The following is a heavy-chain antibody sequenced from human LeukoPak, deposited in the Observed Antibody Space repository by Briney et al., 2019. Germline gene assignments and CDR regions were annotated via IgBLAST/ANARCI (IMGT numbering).Heavy chain of an antibody. V-gene: IGHV4-38-2*02. CDR2: IYYSGST. CDR1: GYSINSGYY. CDR3: ARGFMVRGQYYYYYMEV. Sequence: SETLSLTCTVSGYSINSGYYWGWIRQPPGKGLEWIGSIYYSGSTYYNPSLKSRVTISVDTSKNQFSLKLSSVTAADTAVYYCARGFMVRGQYYYYYMEVWGKGTTVTISS. D-gene: IGHD3-10*01. J-gene: IGHJ6*03.